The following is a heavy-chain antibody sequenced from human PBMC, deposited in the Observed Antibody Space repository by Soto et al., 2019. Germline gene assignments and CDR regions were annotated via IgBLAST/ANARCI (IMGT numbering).Heavy chain of an antibody. D-gene: IGHD3-10*01. CDR3: ARSKVRGVIIYGMDV. CDR1: GGSISSSNW. CDR2: IYHSWST. J-gene: IGHJ6*02. V-gene: IGHV4-4*02. Sequence: SATLSLTCAVSGGSISSSNWWSWVRNPPWKWLEWIGEIYHSWSTNYNPSLKSRVTISVDKSKNQYSLKLSSVTAADTAVYYCARSKVRGVIIYGMDVWGQGTTVT.